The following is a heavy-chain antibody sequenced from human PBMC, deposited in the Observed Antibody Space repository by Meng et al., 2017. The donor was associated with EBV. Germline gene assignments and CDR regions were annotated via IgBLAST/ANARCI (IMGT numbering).Heavy chain of an antibody. Sequence: EVTKPVASAKVSCKTSGGPFRYYAISWVRQDPGQGLEWLGGFLPRLGAPNYAQKFHGRVKITADESTSTHYMDLSSLRSEDTAIYYCASESGRGYTPDYWGQGTLVTVSS. J-gene: IGHJ4*02. CDR3: ASESGRGYTPDY. CDR2: FLPRLGAP. D-gene: IGHD3-10*01. CDR1: GGPFRYYA. V-gene: IGHV1-69*01.